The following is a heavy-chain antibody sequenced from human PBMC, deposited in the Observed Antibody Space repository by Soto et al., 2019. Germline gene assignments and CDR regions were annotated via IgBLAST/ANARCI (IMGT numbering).Heavy chain of an antibody. Sequence: GGSLRLSCAASGFTFSSYAMHWVRQAPGKGLEWVAVISYDGSNKYYADSVKGRFTISRDNSKNTLYLQMNSLRAEDTAVYYCAKDLSSGWSYGVDVWGQGTTVTVSS. D-gene: IGHD6-19*01. CDR2: ISYDGSNK. CDR1: GFTFSSYA. J-gene: IGHJ6*02. V-gene: IGHV3-30-3*01. CDR3: AKDLSSGWSYGVDV.